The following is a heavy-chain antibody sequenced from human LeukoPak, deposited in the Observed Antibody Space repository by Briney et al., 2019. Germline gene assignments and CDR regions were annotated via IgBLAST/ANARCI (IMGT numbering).Heavy chain of an antibody. CDR3: ARGGSGSYFSWLDP. Sequence: GASVKVSCKASGYTFTGYYIHWVRQAPGQGLECMGWINPNSGGTNYAQKFQGRVTMTRDTSISTAYMELSRLRSDDTAVYYCARGGSGSYFSWLDPWGQGTLVNVSS. CDR1: GYTFTGYY. J-gene: IGHJ5*02. CDR2: INPNSGGT. V-gene: IGHV1-2*02. D-gene: IGHD3-10*01.